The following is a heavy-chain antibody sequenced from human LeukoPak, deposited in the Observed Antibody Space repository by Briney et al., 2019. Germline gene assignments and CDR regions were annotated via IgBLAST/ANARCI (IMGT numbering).Heavy chain of an antibody. Sequence: PGRSLRLSCAASGFTFSSYAMHWVRQAPGKGLEWVAVISYDGSNKYYADSVKGRFTISRDNSKNTLYLQMNSLRAEDTAVYYCAREGFVSGNYYGYYFDYWDQGTLVTVSS. CDR2: ISYDGSNK. D-gene: IGHD3-10*01. CDR3: AREGFVSGNYYGYYFDY. CDR1: GFTFSSYA. V-gene: IGHV3-30-3*01. J-gene: IGHJ4*02.